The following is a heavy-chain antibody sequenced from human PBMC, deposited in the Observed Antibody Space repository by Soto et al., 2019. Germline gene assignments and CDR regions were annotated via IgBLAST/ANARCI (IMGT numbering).Heavy chain of an antibody. CDR1: GYTFTSYD. CDR2: MNPNSGNT. J-gene: IGHJ6*03. CDR3: ARLPAAMLYYYYMDV. Sequence: ASVKVSCKASGYTFTSYDINWVRQATGQGLEWMGWMNPNSGNTGYAQKFQGRVTMTRNTSISTAYMELSSLRSEDTAVYYCARLPAAMLYYYYMDVWGKGTTVTVSS. V-gene: IGHV1-8*01. D-gene: IGHD2-2*01.